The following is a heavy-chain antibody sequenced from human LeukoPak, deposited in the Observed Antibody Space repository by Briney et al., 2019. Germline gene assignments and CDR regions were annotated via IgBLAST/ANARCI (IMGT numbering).Heavy chain of an antibody. CDR1: GGSFSGYY. D-gene: IGHD3-9*01. CDR3: ARGRGEFDRLDILRYFDWSVPLDY. Sequence: PSETLSLTCAVYGGSFSGYYWSWIRQPPGKGLEWIGEINHSGSTNYNPTLKSRVTISVDTSKNQFSLKLSSVTAADTAVYYCARGRGEFDRLDILRYFDWSVPLDYWGQGTLVTVSS. J-gene: IGHJ4*02. V-gene: IGHV4-34*01. CDR2: INHSGST.